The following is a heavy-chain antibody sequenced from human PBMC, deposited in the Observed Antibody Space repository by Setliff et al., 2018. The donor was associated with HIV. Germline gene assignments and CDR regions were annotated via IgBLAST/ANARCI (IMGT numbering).Heavy chain of an antibody. D-gene: IGHD4-17*01. Sequence: ASVKVSCKASGYTLSDYGMTWVRQAPGQGLEWMAWISAYSGNRTFAQKFQGRVTVTRDTSTSTAYMELTSLRPDDTAVYYCARTMDYGDYEPLDYWGQGTLVTVSS. CDR2: ISAYSGNR. J-gene: IGHJ4*02. CDR3: ARTMDYGDYEPLDY. CDR1: GYTLSDYG. V-gene: IGHV1-18*01.